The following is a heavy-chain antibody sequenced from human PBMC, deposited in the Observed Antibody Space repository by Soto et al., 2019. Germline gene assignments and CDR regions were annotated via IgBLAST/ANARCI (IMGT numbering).Heavy chain of an antibody. J-gene: IGHJ4*02. V-gene: IGHV1-18*01. D-gene: IGHD2-21*01. CDR2: ISVYNGDT. CDR1: GYTFTTYG. CDR3: AIVYCGGDCYSGGDFDY. Sequence: QVQLVQSGTEVKKAGSAVKVSCKTSGYTFTTYGISWIRQAPGQGLEWIAWISVYNGDTNYAQNVQARVTMTTATLTTTAYLERRSLRSDDTAVYYCAIVYCGGDCYSGGDFDYGGQGTLVTVS.